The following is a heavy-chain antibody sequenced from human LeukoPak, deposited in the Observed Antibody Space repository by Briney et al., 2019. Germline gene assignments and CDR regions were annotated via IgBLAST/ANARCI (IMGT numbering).Heavy chain of an antibody. CDR3: ARAQTYYYDSSGLMDV. J-gene: IGHJ6*02. V-gene: IGHV3-30*03. CDR1: GFTFGIYD. D-gene: IGHD3-22*01. CDR2: VSPDGSNA. Sequence: GRSLRLSCAASGFTFGIYDMYWVRQAPGKGLEWVAVVSPDGSNANYADSLKGRFTISRDNSKNTVYLQMNSLRAEDTAVYYCARAQTYYYDSSGLMDVWGQGTTVTVSS.